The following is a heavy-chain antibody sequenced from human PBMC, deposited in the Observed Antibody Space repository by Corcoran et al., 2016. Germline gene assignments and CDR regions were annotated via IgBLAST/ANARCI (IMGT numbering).Heavy chain of an antibody. Sequence: QVQLVQSGAEVKKPGASVKVSCKASGYTFTSYAMHWVRQAPGQRLEWMGWINAGNGNTKYSQKFQGRVTITRDTSASTAYMELSSLRSEDKAVYYCARTCYYDISGYQNWFDPWGQGTLVTVSS. J-gene: IGHJ5*02. CDR3: ARTCYYDISGYQNWFDP. CDR1: GYTFTSYA. CDR2: INAGNGNT. V-gene: IGHV1-3*01. D-gene: IGHD3-22*01.